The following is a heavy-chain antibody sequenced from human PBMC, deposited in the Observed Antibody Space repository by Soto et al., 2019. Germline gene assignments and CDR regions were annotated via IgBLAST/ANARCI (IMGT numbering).Heavy chain of an antibody. J-gene: IGHJ6*02. CDR3: ARERIVVVTANYYYYYGMDV. CDR2: IWYDGSNK. CDR1: GFTFSSYG. Sequence: HPGGSLRLSCAASGFTFSSYGMHWVRQAPGKGLEWVAVIWYDGSNKYYADSVKGRFTISRDNSKNTLYLQMNSLRAEDTAVYYCARERIVVVTANYYYYYGMDVWGQGTTVTVSS. D-gene: IGHD2-21*02. V-gene: IGHV3-33*01.